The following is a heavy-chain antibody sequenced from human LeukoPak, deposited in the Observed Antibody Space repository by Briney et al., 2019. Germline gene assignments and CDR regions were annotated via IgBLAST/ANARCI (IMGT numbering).Heavy chain of an antibody. CDR1: GGTFSSYA. D-gene: IGHD6-19*01. V-gene: IGHV1-69*06. CDR3: ARVVLAGLRPRYYFDY. CDR2: IIPIFGTA. Sequence: GASVKVSCKASGGTFSSYAISWVRQAPGQGLEWMGGIIPIFGTANYAQKFQGRVTITADKSTSTAYMELSSLRSEDTAVYYCARVVLAGLRPRYYFDYWGQGTLVTVSS. J-gene: IGHJ4*02.